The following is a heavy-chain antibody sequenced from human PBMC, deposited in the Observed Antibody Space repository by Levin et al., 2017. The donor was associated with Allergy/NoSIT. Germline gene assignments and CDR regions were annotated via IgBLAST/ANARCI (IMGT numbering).Heavy chain of an antibody. CDR1: GFTFSSYA. V-gene: IGHV3-30*04. CDR2: ISYDGSNK. J-gene: IGHJ6*02. D-gene: IGHD3-22*01. Sequence: GGSLRLSCAASGFTFSSYAMHWVRQAPGKGLEWVAVISYDGSNKYYADSVKGRFTISRDNSKNTLYLQMNSLRAEDTAVYYCARDIPGRITMIVVVISGMDGWGQGTTVTVSS. CDR3: ARDIPGRITMIVVVISGMDG.